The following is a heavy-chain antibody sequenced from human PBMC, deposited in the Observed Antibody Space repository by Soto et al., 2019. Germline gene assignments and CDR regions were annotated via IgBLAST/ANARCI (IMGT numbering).Heavy chain of an antibody. V-gene: IGHV4-34*01. D-gene: IGHD2-8*01. CDR3: ARGHCTNGVCYQDYYGMDV. CDR1: GGSFSGYY. J-gene: IGHJ6*02. Sequence: QVQLQQWGAGLLKPSETLSLTCAVYGGSFSGYYWSWIRQPPGKGLAWIGEINHSGSTNYNPSLKSRVTISVDTSKNQFSLKLSSVTAADTAVYYCARGHCTNGVCYQDYYGMDVWGQGTTVTVSS. CDR2: INHSGST.